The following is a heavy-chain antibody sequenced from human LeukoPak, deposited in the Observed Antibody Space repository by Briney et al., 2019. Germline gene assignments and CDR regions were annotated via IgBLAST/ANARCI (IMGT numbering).Heavy chain of an antibody. Sequence: ASVKVSCRASGYTFTNYAMNWVRQAPGQGLEWMGWINSNTGNPTYAQGFTGRFVFSLDTSVSAAYLQISSLKTEDTAVYYCARGNYYVDYWGQGTLVTVSS. J-gene: IGHJ4*02. V-gene: IGHV7-4-1*02. D-gene: IGHD3-10*01. CDR2: INSNTGNP. CDR1: GYTFTNYA. CDR3: ARGNYYVDY.